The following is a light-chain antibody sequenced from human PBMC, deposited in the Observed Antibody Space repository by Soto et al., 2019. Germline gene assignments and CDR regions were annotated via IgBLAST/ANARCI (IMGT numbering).Light chain of an antibody. CDR3: AAWDDSLSGPNVV. V-gene: IGLV1-47*01. J-gene: IGLJ2*01. Sequence: QSVLTQPPSASGTPGQRLTISCSGSSSNIGSNYVYWYQQLPGTAPKLLIYRNNQRPSGVPDRFSGSKSGTSASLAISGLRSEDEADYYCAAWDDSLSGPNVVFGGGTKLTVL. CDR1: SSNIGSNY. CDR2: RNN.